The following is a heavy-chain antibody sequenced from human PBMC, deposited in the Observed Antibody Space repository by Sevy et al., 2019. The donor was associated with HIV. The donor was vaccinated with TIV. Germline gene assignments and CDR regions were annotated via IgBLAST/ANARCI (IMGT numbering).Heavy chain of an antibody. CDR3: ASGFGV. V-gene: IGHV1-46*01. CDR1: GYTFTTFY. CDR2: IIPSSGRT. D-gene: IGHD3-10*01. J-gene: IGHJ4*02. Sequence: ASVKVSCKTFGYTFTTFYIYWVRQAHGQGLEWMGIIIPSSGRTTYAQKFQGRVTVTRDTSTSTVYMELRSLKSEDTAVYYGASGFGVWGQGTLVTVSS.